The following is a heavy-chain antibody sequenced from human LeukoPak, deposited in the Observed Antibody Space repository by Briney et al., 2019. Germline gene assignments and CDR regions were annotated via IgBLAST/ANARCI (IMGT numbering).Heavy chain of an antibody. CDR2: ISSSGSTI. J-gene: IGHJ4*02. Sequence: PAGSLRLSCAASGFTFSDYYMSWNRQAQGKGLEWVSYISSSGSTIYYAVSVKGRFTISRDNAKNSLYLQMDSLRAEDTAVYYCASRKVYYYDSSADYWGQGTLVTVSS. CDR3: ASRKVYYYDSSADY. D-gene: IGHD3-22*01. V-gene: IGHV3-11*04. CDR1: GFTFSDYY.